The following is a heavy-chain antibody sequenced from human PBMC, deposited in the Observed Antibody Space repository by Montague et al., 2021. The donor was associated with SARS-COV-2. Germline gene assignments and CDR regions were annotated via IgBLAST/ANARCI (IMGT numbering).Heavy chain of an antibody. CDR3: ARDRGRYFDSGSYNWLDS. V-gene: IGHV4-59*01. Sequence: SETLSLTCAVYGGSFRNYYWSWIRQSPGKGLEWIGYIYYTGNTKYKPSLKSRVTISVDTSKNQFSLNLKSVTAADTAAYYCARDRGRYFDSGSYNWLDSWGQGTLVTVSS. J-gene: IGHJ5*01. CDR2: IYYTGNT. D-gene: IGHD3-10*01. CDR1: GGSFRNYY.